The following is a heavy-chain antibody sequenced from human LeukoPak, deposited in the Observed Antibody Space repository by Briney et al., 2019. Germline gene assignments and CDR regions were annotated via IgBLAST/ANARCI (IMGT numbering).Heavy chain of an antibody. CDR1: GGFISSYY. CDR2: IYTSGST. CDR3: ARDVAHDSSGYYVT. D-gene: IGHD3-22*01. V-gene: IGHV4-4*07. J-gene: IGHJ5*02. Sequence: PSETLSLTCTVSGGFISSYYWSWIRQPAGKGLEWIGRIYTSGSTNYNPSLKSRATMSVDTSKNQFSLKLSSVTAADTAVYYCARDVAHDSSGYYVTWGQGTLVTVSS.